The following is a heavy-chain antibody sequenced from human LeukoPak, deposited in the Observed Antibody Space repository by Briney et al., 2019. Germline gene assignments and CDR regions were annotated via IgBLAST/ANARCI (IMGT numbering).Heavy chain of an antibody. CDR2: INHSGST. Sequence: PSETLSLTCAVYGGSFSGYSWNWIRQPPGKGLEWIGEINHSGSTNYNPSLKSRVTISVDTSKNQFSLKLSSVTAADTAVYYCARGYCSGGSCYSAGWFDPWGQGTLVAVSS. J-gene: IGHJ5*02. V-gene: IGHV4-34*01. D-gene: IGHD2-15*01. CDR3: ARGYCSGGSCYSAGWFDP. CDR1: GGSFSGYS.